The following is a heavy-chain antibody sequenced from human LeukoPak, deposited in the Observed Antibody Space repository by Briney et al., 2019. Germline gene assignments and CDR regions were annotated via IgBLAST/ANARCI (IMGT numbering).Heavy chain of an antibody. J-gene: IGHJ6*03. CDR1: GGSISSHY. CDR3: AREYYDYWSGYHRGYYYYSYMDV. D-gene: IGHD3-3*01. V-gene: IGHV4-59*11. CDR2: IYYSGST. Sequence: SETLSLTCTVSGGSISSHYWSWIRQPPGKGLEWIGYIYYSGSTNYNPSLKSRVTISVDTSKNQFSLKLSSVTAAATAVYYCAREYYDYWSGYHRGYYYYSYMDVWGKGTTVTVSS.